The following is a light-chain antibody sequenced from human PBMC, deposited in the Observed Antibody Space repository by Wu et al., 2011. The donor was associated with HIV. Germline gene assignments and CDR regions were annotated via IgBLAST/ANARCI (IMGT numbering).Light chain of an antibody. CDR1: QSVTSH. CDR3: QQGRNWPLT. CDR2: DAS. V-gene: IGKV3-11*01. Sequence: SCRASQSVTSHLAWYQQKRGQAPRLLIHDASTGHWHPSQVQWHGSGTDFSLTISSLEPEDFAVYYCQQGRNWPLTFGQGTRLEIK. J-gene: IGKJ5*01.